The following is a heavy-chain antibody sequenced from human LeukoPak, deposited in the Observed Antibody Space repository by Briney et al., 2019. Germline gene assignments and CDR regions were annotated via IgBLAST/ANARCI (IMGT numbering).Heavy chain of an antibody. D-gene: IGHD6-13*01. CDR1: GFTFSSYS. CDR3: AREDGYSSSWYSDY. V-gene: IGHV3-21*04. CDR2: ISGSSSYI. Sequence: GGSLRLSCAASGFTFSSYSMNWVRQAPGKGLEWVSSISGSSSYIYYADSVKGRFTISRDNAKNSLYLQMNSLRAEDTAVYYCAREDGYSSSWYSDYWGQGTLVTVSS. J-gene: IGHJ4*02.